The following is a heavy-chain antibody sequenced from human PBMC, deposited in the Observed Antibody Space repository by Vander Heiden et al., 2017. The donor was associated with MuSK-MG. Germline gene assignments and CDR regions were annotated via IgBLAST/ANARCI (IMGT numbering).Heavy chain of an antibody. V-gene: IGHV3-23*01. CDR2: ISGGGETT. J-gene: IGHJ4*02. CDR3: AKLATLYDFWSGYSDF. CDR1: GFTFSSYA. D-gene: IGHD3-3*01. Sequence: EVQLLASGGGSVQPGGSLRLSCATSGFTFSSYAMTWVRHTPGKGHEWVAGISGGGETTYYADSVKGRFTISRDNSKNTLFLQMSNLRGEDTAIYYCAKLATLYDFWSGYSDFWGQGTLVTVSS.